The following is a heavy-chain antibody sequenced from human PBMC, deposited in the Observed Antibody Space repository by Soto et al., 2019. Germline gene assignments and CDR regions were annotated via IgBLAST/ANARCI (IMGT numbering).Heavy chain of an antibody. CDR1: GGSFSSYY. V-gene: IGHV4-34*01. CDR2: INHSGST. J-gene: IGHJ5*02. D-gene: IGHD1-26*01. CDR3: ALNAVRMGGWFDP. Sequence: PSETLSLTCAVYGGSFSSYYWSWIRQPPGKGLEWIGEINHSGSTNYNPSLKSRVTISVDTSKNQFSLKLSSVTAADTAVYYCALNAVRMGGWFDPWGQGTLVNVSS.